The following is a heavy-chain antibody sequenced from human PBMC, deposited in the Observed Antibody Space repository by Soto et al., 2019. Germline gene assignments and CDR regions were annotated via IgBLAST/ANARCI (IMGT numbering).Heavy chain of an antibody. CDR3: ASDRITMVRGVIITLFDY. J-gene: IGHJ4*02. D-gene: IGHD3-10*01. CDR1: GYTFTSYG. CDR2: ISAYNGNT. Sequence: QVQLVQSGAEVKKPGASVKVSCKASGYTFTSYGISWVRQAPGQGLEWLGWISAYNGNTNYAQKLQGRVTMTTDTSTSTAYMELRSLRSDDTAVYYCASDRITMVRGVIITLFDYWGQGTMVTVSS. V-gene: IGHV1-18*01.